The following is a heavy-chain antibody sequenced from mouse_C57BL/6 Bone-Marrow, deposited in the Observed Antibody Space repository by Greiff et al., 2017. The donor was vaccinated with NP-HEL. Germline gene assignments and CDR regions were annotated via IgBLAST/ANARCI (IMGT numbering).Heavy chain of an antibody. J-gene: IGHJ3*01. CDR2: IRNKANNHAT. D-gene: IGHD1-1*01. V-gene: IGHV6-6*01. Sequence: EVMLVESGGGLVQPGGSMKLSCAASGFTFSDAWMDWVRQSPEKGLEWVAEIRNKANNHATYYAESVKGRFPISRDDSKSRVYLQMNSLRAEDTGIYYCTVYYYGSSPWFAYWGQGTLVTVSA. CDR3: TVYYYGSSPWFAY. CDR1: GFTFSDAW.